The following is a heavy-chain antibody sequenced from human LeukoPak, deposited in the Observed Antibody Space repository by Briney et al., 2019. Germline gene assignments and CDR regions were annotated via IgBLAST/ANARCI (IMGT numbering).Heavy chain of an antibody. D-gene: IGHD3-10*01. CDR3: ASTYGSGRRGVDY. V-gene: IGHV3-74*01. Sequence: GGSLRLSCAASGFTFSSYWMHWVRQAPGKGPVWVSLIKTDGRSTSYADSVKGRFTISRDNAKNSLYLQMNSLRAEDTAVYYCASTYGSGRRGVDYWGQGTLVTVSS. CDR2: IKTDGRST. CDR1: GFTFSSYW. J-gene: IGHJ4*02.